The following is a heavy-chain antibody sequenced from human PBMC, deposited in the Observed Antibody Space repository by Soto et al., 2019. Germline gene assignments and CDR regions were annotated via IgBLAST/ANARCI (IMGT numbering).Heavy chain of an antibody. D-gene: IGHD3-3*01. CDR3: ARDIWSGNYKWFDS. J-gene: IGHJ5*01. Sequence: GGALRLSCAASTLTVSLYGIQWVRQAPGKGLDWVAFISNDGGTQYYADSVKGRFSISRDNSMNTVDLHMNSLRAEDTAIYYCARDIWSGNYKWFDSWGQGTLVTVSS. CDR2: ISNDGGTQ. CDR1: TLTVSLYG. V-gene: IGHV3-30*03.